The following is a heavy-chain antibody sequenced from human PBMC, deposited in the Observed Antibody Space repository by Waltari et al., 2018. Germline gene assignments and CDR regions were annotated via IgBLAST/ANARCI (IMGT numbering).Heavy chain of an antibody. D-gene: IGHD3-22*01. V-gene: IGHV3-23*01. CDR3: ARVHSLGQYDTSGAESNFDH. CDR1: GFSFRSFG. J-gene: IGHJ4*02. Sequence: EVQLLESGGGLVQPGGSLRLSCAASGFSFRSFGMRWVPPAPGKGLEWVSAIGAVTSTYYADSVKGRFTISRDNSKNTLFLQMNSLRAEDTAIYYCARVHSLGQYDTSGAESNFDHWGQGALVTVSS. CDR2: IGAVTST.